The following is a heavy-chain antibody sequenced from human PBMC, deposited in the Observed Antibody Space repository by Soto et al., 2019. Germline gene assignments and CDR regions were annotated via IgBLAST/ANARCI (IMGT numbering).Heavy chain of an antibody. Sequence: PSETLSLTCNVSGGAINIFYWAWVRQPPGKGLEWIGFIYHTGSSSSDPSLKSRVTMSVDTSKNQISLKLRSVTAADTAVYYCARALSDYDYALDVWGQGATVTVSS. CDR2: IYHTGSS. V-gene: IGHV4-59*01. J-gene: IGHJ6*02. D-gene: IGHD2-15*01. CDR3: ARALSDYDYALDV. CDR1: GGAINIFY.